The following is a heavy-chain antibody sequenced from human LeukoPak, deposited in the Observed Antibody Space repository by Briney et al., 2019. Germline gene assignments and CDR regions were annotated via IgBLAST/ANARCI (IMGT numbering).Heavy chain of an antibody. D-gene: IGHD5-18*01. CDR3: ARHIPRYGYFGWFDP. CDR1: GFTVSSNS. J-gene: IGHJ5*02. V-gene: IGHV3-66*04. Sequence: PGGSLRLSCTVSGFTVSSNSMSWVRQAPGKGLEWVSFIYSDNTHYSDSVKGRFTISRDNSKNTLYLQMNSLRAEDTAVYYCARHIPRYGYFGWFDPWGQGTLVTVSS. CDR2: IYSDNT.